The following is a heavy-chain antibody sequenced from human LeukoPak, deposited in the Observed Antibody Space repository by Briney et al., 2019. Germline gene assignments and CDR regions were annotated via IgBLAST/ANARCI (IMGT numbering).Heavy chain of an antibody. Sequence: PSQTLSLTCTVSRGSISSGGHYWSWIRRHPGKGLEWIGYIYYSGSTYYNPSLKSRVTISVDTSKNQFSLKLSSVTAADTAVYYCARDRGGYYGSGTKFDPWGQGTPVTVSS. D-gene: IGHD3-10*01. J-gene: IGHJ5*02. CDR2: IYYSGST. V-gene: IGHV4-31*03. CDR1: RGSISSGGHY. CDR3: ARDRGGYYGSGTKFDP.